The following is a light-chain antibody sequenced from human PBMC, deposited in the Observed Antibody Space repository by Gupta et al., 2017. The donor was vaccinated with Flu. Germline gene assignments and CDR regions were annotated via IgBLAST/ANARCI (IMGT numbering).Light chain of an antibody. CDR1: QSLVYSDGNTY. CDR3: RQGSRWPWA. J-gene: IGKJ1*01. Sequence: VTLGQPASISCRSSQSLVYSDGNTYLHWFLQRPGQSPRRLIYLVSHRESGVPDTFSGSGSGTDFILKISRVEAEDVGVYYCRQGSRWPWAFGQGTKVEIK. CDR2: LVS. V-gene: IGKV2-30*01.